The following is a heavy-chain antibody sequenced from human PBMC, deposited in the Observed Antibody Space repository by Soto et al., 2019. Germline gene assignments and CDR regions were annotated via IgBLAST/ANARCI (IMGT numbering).Heavy chain of an antibody. J-gene: IGHJ4*02. CDR3: ASYYDSSGYADGFDY. V-gene: IGHV4-30-4*01. Sequence: QVQLQESGPGLVKPSQTLSLTCTVSGGSISSGDYYWSWIRQPPGKGLEWIGYIYYSGSTYYNPSLKSRVTISVDTSTNQFSLKLSSVTAADTAVYYCASYYDSSGYADGFDYWGQGTLVTVSS. D-gene: IGHD3-22*01. CDR2: IYYSGST. CDR1: GGSISSGDYY.